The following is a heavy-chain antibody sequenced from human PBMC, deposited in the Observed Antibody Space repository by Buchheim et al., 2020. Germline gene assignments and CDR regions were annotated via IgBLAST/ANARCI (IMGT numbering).Heavy chain of an antibody. V-gene: IGHV1-3*01. Sequence: QVQLVQSGAEVKKPGASLRISCETSGFTFTSYALHWVRQAPGQRLEWMGWIVAVNGNTKYSQKFQGRVTFTRDTSASTVYIDLSSLIPEDTAVYYCARERSGNYDNWGQGT. CDR2: IVAVNGNT. J-gene: IGHJ4*02. CDR3: ARERSGNYDN. CDR1: GFTFTSYA. D-gene: IGHD4-23*01.